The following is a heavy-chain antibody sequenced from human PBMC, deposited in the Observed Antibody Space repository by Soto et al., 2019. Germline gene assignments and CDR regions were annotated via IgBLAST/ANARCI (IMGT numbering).Heavy chain of an antibody. CDR3: ASDYDSSGLRYYFDY. V-gene: IGHV3-30-3*01. CDR1: GFTFSSYA. D-gene: IGHD3-22*01. J-gene: IGHJ4*02. Sequence: PGGSLRLSCAASGFTFSSYAMHWVRQAPGKGLEWVAVISYDGSNKYYADSVKGRFTISRDNSKNTLYLQMNSLRAEDTAVYYCASDYDSSGLRYYFDYWGQGTLVTVSS. CDR2: ISYDGSNK.